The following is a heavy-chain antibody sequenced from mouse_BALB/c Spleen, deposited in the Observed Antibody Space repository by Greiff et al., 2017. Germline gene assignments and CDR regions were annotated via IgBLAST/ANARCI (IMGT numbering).Heavy chain of an antibody. CDR1: GYTFTDYA. Sequence: VQLHQSGPEVVRPGVSVKISCKGSGYTFTDYAMHWVKQSHAKSLEWIGVISTYNGNTNYNQKFKGKATMTVDKSSSTAYMELARLTSEDSAIYYCARPIHYYGSSYNYAMDYWGQGTSVTVSS. CDR2: ISTYNGNT. J-gene: IGHJ4*01. V-gene: IGHV1-67*01. CDR3: ARPIHYYGSSYNYAMDY. D-gene: IGHD1-1*01.